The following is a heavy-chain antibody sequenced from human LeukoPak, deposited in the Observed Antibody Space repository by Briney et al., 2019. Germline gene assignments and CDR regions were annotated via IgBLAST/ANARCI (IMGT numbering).Heavy chain of an antibody. D-gene: IGHD5-24*01. J-gene: IGHJ3*02. Sequence: SVKVSCKASGGTFSSYAISWVRQAPGQGLEWMGGIIPIFGTANYAQKFQGRVTMTRDTSTSTVYMELSSLRSEDTAVYYCARDRGTDHDAFDIWGQGTMVTVSS. CDR3: ARDRGTDHDAFDI. V-gene: IGHV1-69*05. CDR2: IIPIFGTA. CDR1: GGTFSSYA.